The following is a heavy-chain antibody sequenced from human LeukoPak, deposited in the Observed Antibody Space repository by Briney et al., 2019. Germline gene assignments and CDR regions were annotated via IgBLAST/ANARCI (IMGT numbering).Heavy chain of an antibody. D-gene: IGHD6-6*01. CDR2: IYGGGST. J-gene: IGHJ4*02. Sequence: GGSLRLSCAASGITASSYAMTWVRQAPGKGLEWVSLIYGGGSTYYADSVKGRFTISRDNSKNTLYLQMNSLRAEDTAVYYCARDQGSSSLALDYWGQGTLVTVSS. V-gene: IGHV3-66*01. CDR3: ARDQGSSSLALDY. CDR1: GITASSYA.